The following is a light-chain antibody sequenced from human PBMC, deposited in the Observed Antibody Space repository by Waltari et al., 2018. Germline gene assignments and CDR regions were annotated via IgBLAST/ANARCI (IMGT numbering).Light chain of an antibody. CDR2: DVY. CDR1: GSDIGFYNY. J-gene: IGLJ3*02. Sequence: QSALTQPASVSGSPGQPFTISCTGTGSDIGFYNYGSWYQQHPGKAPQLIIYDVYERPSGVSNRFSGSKSGNTASLTISGLQAEDEADYYCNSYTGSSSWVFGGGTKLTVL. V-gene: IGLV2-14*03. CDR3: NSYTGSSSWV.